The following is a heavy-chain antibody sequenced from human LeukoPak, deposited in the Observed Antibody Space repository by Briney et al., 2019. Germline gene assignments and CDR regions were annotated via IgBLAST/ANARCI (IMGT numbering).Heavy chain of an antibody. D-gene: IGHD6-13*01. CDR2: INPSGGST. Sequence: ASVKVSCKASGYTFTSYYMHWVRQAPGQGLEWMGIINPSGGSTYYADSVKGRFTISRDNSKNTLYLQMNSLRAEDTAVYYCARDRSSSWYRDYYYGMGVWGQGTTVTVSS. CDR3: ARDRSSSWYRDYYYGMGV. J-gene: IGHJ6*02. CDR1: GYTFTSYY. V-gene: IGHV1-46*04.